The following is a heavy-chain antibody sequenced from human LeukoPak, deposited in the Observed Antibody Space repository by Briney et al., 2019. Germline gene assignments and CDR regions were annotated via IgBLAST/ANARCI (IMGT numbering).Heavy chain of an antibody. CDR2: ISAYNGNT. J-gene: IGHJ5*02. Sequence: ASVKVSCKASGYTFTSYGISWVRQAPGQGLEWMGWISAYNGNTNYAQKLQGRATMTTDTSTSTAYMELRSLRSDDTAVYYCARVRTYYYDSSGSINWFDPWGQGTLVTVSS. CDR1: GYTFTSYG. CDR3: ARVRTYYYDSSGSINWFDP. V-gene: IGHV1-18*01. D-gene: IGHD3-22*01.